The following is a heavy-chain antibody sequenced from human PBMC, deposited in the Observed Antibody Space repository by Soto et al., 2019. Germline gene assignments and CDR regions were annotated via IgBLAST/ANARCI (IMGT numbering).Heavy chain of an antibody. Sequence: SETLSLTCTVSGGSISSSSYYWGWIRQPPGKGLEWIGSIYYSGSTYYNPSLKSRVTISVDTSKNQFSLKLSSVTAADTAVYYCASSHMVRGVITHDVSDYWGQGTLVPVSS. D-gene: IGHD3-10*01. CDR2: IYYSGST. J-gene: IGHJ4*02. CDR1: GGSISSSSYY. V-gene: IGHV4-39*01. CDR3: ASSHMVRGVITHDVSDY.